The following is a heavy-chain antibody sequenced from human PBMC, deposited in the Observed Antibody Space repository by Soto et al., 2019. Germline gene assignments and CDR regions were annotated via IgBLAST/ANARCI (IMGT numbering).Heavy chain of an antibody. D-gene: IGHD1-26*01. J-gene: IGHJ5*02. CDR2: ISPYNGNT. CDR1: GYTFTSYG. CDR3: ARDNHDPTRYSGTYYVWFDP. Sequence: QVQLVQSGAEVKKPGASVKVSCKASGYTFTSYGVSWVRQAPGQGLEWMGWISPYNGNTEYAQKLPGRVTMTTDTSTSTAYMELRSLRSDDPAVYYCARDNHDPTRYSGTYYVWFDPWGQGTLVTVSS. V-gene: IGHV1-18*01.